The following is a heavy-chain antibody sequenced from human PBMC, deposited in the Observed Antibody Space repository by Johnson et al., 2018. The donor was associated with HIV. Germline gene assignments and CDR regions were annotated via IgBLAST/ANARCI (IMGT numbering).Heavy chain of an antibody. Sequence: QVQLVESRGVLVQPGGSLRLSCAASGFTFSSYAMHWVRQAPGKGLEWVAVISYDGSNKYYADSVKGRFPISRDNSKNTLYLQMNSLRAADTAVYYCARPLSSGLGFDAFDIWGQGTMVTVSS. J-gene: IGHJ3*02. CDR1: GFTFSSYA. CDR3: ARPLSSGLGFDAFDI. CDR2: ISYDGSNK. V-gene: IGHV3-30*04. D-gene: IGHD3-22*01.